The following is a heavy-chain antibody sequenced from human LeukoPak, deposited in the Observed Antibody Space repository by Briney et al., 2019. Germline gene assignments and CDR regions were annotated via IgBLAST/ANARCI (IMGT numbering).Heavy chain of an antibody. Sequence: GGSLRLSCAASGFTFSSYWMHWVRQAPGKGLEWVGRIKSGAEAGTTEYAAPVKGRFTISRDDSRNTLYLQMNGLKTEDTAMYYCATDGYTDYWGQGTLVTVSS. CDR2: IKSGAEAGTT. CDR1: GFTFSSYW. V-gene: IGHV3-15*01. CDR3: ATDGYTDY. D-gene: IGHD1-1*01. J-gene: IGHJ4*02.